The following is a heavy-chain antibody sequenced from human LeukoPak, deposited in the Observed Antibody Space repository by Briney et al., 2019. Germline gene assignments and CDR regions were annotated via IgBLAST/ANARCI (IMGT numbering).Heavy chain of an antibody. CDR2: ISYDGSNK. CDR1: GFSFNSYA. V-gene: IGHV3-30-3*01. J-gene: IGHJ4*02. Sequence: AGGSLRLSCVASGFSFNSYAMHWVRQAPGKGLEWVTVISYDGSNKYYADSVKGRFTISRDKSKNTLYLQMHSLRAEDTAVYYCANPTSGSTVYPAGVDYWGQGTLVTVSS. CDR3: ANPTSGSTVYPAGVDY. D-gene: IGHD1-14*01.